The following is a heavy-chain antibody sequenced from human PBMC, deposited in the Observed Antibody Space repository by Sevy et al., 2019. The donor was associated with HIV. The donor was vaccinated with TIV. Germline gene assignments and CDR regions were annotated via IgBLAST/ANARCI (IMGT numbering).Heavy chain of an antibody. D-gene: IGHD6-19*01. CDR3: ARHRSGGWYIDY. CDR1: GFTFSSYA. V-gene: IGHV3-30-3*01. Sequence: GGSLRLSCAASGFTFSSYAMHWVRQAPGKGLEWVAVISYDGSNKYYADSVKGRFTISRDNSKNTLYLQMNSLRAEDTAVYYCARHRSGGWYIDYWGHGTLVTVSS. J-gene: IGHJ4*01. CDR2: ISYDGSNK.